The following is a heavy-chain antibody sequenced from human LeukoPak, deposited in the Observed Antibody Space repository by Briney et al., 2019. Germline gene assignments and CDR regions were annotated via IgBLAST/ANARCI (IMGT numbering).Heavy chain of an antibody. V-gene: IGHV4-4*02. CDR1: GGSISSSNW. D-gene: IGHD6-19*01. Sequence: PSETLSLTCAVSGGSISSSNWWSWVRQPPGKGLEWIGEIYHSGSTNYNPSLKRRVTISVDKSKNQFSLKLSSVTAADTAVYYCAIAVAGTDFDYWGQGTLVTVSS. CDR2: IYHSGST. J-gene: IGHJ4*02. CDR3: AIAVAGTDFDY.